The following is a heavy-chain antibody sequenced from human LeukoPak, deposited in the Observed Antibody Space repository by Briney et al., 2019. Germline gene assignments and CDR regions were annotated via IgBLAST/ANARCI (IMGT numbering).Heavy chain of an antibody. J-gene: IGHJ6*02. CDR2: IYTSGST. D-gene: IGHD1-7*01. CDR3: ALTGTTGRHYYYYGMDV. V-gene: IGHV4-4*07. CDR1: GGSISSYY. Sequence: SETLSLTCTVSGGSISSYYWSWIRQPAGKGLEWLGRIYTSGSTNYNPSLKSRVTMSVDTSKNQFSLKLSSVTAADTAVYYCALTGTTGRHYYYYGMDVWGQGTTVTVSS.